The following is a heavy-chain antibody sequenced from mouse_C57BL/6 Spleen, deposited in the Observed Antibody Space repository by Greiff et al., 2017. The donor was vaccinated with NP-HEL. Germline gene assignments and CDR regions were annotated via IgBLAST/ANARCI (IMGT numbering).Heavy chain of an antibody. J-gene: IGHJ1*03. V-gene: IGHV3-6*01. Sequence: VQLKQSGPGLVKPSQSLSLTCSVTGYSITSGYYWNWIRQFPGNKLEWMGYISYDGSNNYNPSLKNRISITRDTSKNQFFLKLNSVTTEDTATYYCARGDPPNYYGSSLWYFDVWGTGTTVTVSS. CDR3: ARGDPPNYYGSSLWYFDV. D-gene: IGHD1-1*01. CDR1: GYSITSGYY. CDR2: ISYDGSN.